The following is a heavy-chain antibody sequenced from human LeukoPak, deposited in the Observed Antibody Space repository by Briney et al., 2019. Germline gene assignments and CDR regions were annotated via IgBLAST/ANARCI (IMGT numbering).Heavy chain of an antibody. J-gene: IGHJ4*02. CDR1: GFTFTTYT. CDR2: IGGSGSAT. D-gene: IGHD1-26*01. V-gene: IGHV3-23*01. CDR3: ARQPATSYYYFDH. Sequence: GGSPRLSCAASGFTFTTYTMTWVRQTPGKGLEWVSTIGGSGSATSYAASVSGRFTISRDNSGNTLYLQMNSLRADDTAVYYCARQPATSYYYFDHWGQGTLVTVSS.